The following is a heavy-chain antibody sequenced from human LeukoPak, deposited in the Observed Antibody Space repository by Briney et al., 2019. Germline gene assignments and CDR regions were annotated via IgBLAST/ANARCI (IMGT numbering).Heavy chain of an antibody. J-gene: IGHJ5*02. D-gene: IGHD5-18*01. Sequence: GGSLRLSCAASGFTFSSYEMNWVRQAPGKGLEWVSYISSSGSTIYYADSVKGRFTISRDNAKNSLYLQMNSLRAEDTAVYYCARGGVTKDPTDLNWFDPWGQGTLVTVSS. CDR3: ARGGVTKDPTDLNWFDP. CDR1: GFTFSSYE. V-gene: IGHV3-48*03. CDR2: ISSSGSTI.